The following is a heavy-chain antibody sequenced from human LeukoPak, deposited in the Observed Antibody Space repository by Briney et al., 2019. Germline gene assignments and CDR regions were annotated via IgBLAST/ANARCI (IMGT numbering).Heavy chain of an antibody. D-gene: IGHD3-10*01. Sequence: GGSLRLPCAASGFTFSTYGMHWVCQAPGKGLEWVAFIRSDGSNKYYADSMKGRFTISRDNSKNTLYLQMNSLRAEDTAVYYCAKETRFGNFDWGQGTLVTVSS. CDR2: IRSDGSNK. J-gene: IGHJ4*02. CDR1: GFTFSTYG. CDR3: AKETRFGNFD. V-gene: IGHV3-30*02.